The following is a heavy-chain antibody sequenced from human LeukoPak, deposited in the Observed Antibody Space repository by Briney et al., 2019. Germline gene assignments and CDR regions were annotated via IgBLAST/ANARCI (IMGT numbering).Heavy chain of an antibody. CDR2: INPGDSDT. D-gene: IGHD2-2*01. Sequence: GESLKISCKGSGYRFTSYWIGWVRQMPGKGLEWMGIINPGDSDTRYSPSFQGQVTISADKSISTAYLQWSSLKASDTVMYYCARHPDCTRTSCYVDYYGMDVWGQGTTVTISS. CDR1: GYRFTSYW. CDR3: ARHPDCTRTSCYVDYYGMDV. V-gene: IGHV5-51*01. J-gene: IGHJ6*02.